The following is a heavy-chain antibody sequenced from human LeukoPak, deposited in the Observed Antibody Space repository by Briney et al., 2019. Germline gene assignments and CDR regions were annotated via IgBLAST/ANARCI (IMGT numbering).Heavy chain of an antibody. CDR3: ARATSGSYFH. CDR1: GYTFTSYD. D-gene: IGHD1-26*01. Sequence: ASVKVSCKPYGYTFTSYDINWERQATGQGLEWMGWMNPNSGNTGYAQKFQGRVTMTRNTSISTAYMELSSLRSEDTAVYYCARATSGSYFHWGQGTLVTASS. J-gene: IGHJ4*02. V-gene: IGHV1-8*01. CDR2: MNPNSGNT.